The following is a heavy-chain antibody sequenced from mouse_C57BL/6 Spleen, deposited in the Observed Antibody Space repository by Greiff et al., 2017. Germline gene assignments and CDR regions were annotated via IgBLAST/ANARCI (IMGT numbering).Heavy chain of an antibody. D-gene: IGHD1-1*01. V-gene: IGHV1-61*01. CDR3: ARRDYYYGSPYFDV. CDR2: IYPSDSET. J-gene: IGHJ1*03. Sequence: QVHVKQPGAELVRPGSSVKLSCKASGYTFTSYWMDWVKQRPGQGLEWIGNIYPSDSETHYNQKFKDKATLTVDKSSSTAYMQLSSLTSADSAVYYCARRDYYYGSPYFDVWGTGTTVTVSS. CDR1: GYTFTSYW.